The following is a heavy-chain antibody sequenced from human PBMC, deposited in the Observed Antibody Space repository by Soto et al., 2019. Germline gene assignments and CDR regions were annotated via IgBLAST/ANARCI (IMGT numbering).Heavy chain of an antibody. CDR1: GGTFSSYA. CDR3: ARALDIVVVPAAPNDYYYYYGMDV. Sequence: QVQLVQSGAEVKKPGSSVKVSCKASGGTFSSYAISWVRQAPGQGLEWMGGIIPIFGTANYAQKLQGRVTITADESTSTAYMELSSLRSEDTAVYYCARALDIVVVPAAPNDYYYYYGMDVWGQGTTVTVSS. J-gene: IGHJ6*02. D-gene: IGHD2-2*03. CDR2: IIPIFGTA. V-gene: IGHV1-69*01.